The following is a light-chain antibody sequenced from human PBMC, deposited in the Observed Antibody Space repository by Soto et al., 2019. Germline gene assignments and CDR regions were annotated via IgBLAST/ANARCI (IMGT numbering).Light chain of an antibody. J-gene: IGLJ2*01. CDR3: CSFALRSTLI. V-gene: IGLV2-23*01. CDR2: EGG. Sequence: QPVLTQPASVSGSPGQSITISCTGTSSDVGNYNLVSWYQQYPGKAPKLMIYEGGKRPSGVSNRFSGSKSGNTASLTISGLQAEDEADYYCCSFALRSTLIFGGGTKLTVL. CDR1: SSDVGNYNL.